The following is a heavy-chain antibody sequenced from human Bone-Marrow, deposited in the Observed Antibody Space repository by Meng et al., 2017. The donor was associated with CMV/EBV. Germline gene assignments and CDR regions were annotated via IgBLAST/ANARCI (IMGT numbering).Heavy chain of an antibody. CDR1: GYTFTGYY. Sequence: ASVKVSCKASGYTFTGYYIHWVRQAPGQGLEWMGWINPNSGGTNYAQKFQGRVTMTRDTSISTAYMELSRLTSDDTAVYYCARSYGDYVGGDYWGQGTLVTVSS. CDR2: INPNSGGT. CDR3: ARSYGDYVGGDY. V-gene: IGHV1-2*02. J-gene: IGHJ4*02. D-gene: IGHD4-17*01.